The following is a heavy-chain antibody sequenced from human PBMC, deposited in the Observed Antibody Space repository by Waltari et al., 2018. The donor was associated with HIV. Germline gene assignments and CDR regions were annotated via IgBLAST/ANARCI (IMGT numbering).Heavy chain of an antibody. D-gene: IGHD3-22*01. Sequence: QVQLVQSGAEVKKPGASVKVSCMASGYTFTGYYMHWVRQAPGQGLEWMGRINPNSGGTNYAQKFQGRVTMTRDTSISTAYMELSRLRSDDTAVYYCARIHQAHRYYYDSSGYSVYFDYWGQGTLVTVSS. CDR2: INPNSGGT. V-gene: IGHV1-2*06. J-gene: IGHJ4*02. CDR1: GYTFTGYY. CDR3: ARIHQAHRYYYDSSGYSVYFDY.